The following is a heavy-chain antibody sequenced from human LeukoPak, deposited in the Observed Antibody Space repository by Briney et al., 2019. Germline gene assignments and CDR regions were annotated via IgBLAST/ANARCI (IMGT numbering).Heavy chain of an antibody. CDR3: ARECGGYWTNGLTDY. D-gene: IGHD2-8*01. Sequence: SETLSLTCTVSGGSISSSSYYWGWIRQPPGKGLEWIGSIYYSGSTYYNPSLKSRVTISVDTSKNQFSLKLSSVTAADTAVYYCARECGGYWTNGLTDYWGQGTLVTVSS. V-gene: IGHV4-39*07. CDR2: IYYSGST. CDR1: GGSISSSSYY. J-gene: IGHJ4*02.